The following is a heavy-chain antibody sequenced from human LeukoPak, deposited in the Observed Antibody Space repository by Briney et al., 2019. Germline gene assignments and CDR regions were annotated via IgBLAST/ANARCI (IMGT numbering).Heavy chain of an antibody. CDR3: VRGTPTPGMDY. CDR1: GYPFSAHF. Sequence: GASVKVSCKASGYPFSAHFLNWVRQAPGQGLEWMGNIDTTTGNPRYAQDFTGRFVFSLDASVSTAYLQITSPKADDTAAYYCVRGTPTPGMDYWGQGTQVTVSS. V-gene: IGHV7-4-1*02. CDR2: IDTTTGNP. D-gene: IGHD3-10*01. J-gene: IGHJ4*02.